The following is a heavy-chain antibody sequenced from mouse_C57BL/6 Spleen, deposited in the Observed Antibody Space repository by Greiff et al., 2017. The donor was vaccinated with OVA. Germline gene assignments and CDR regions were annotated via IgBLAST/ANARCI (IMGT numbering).Heavy chain of an antibody. J-gene: IGHJ2*01. CDR2: ISSGSSTI. CDR3: ARKTPYDYGDY. Sequence: DVKLVESGGGLVKPGGSLKLSCAASGFTFSDYGMHWVRQAPEKGLEWVAYISSGSSTIYYADTVKGRFTISRDNAKNTLFLQMTSLRSEDTAMYYCARKTPYDYGDYWGQGTTLTVSS. V-gene: IGHV5-17*01. CDR1: GFTFSDYG. D-gene: IGHD2-4*01.